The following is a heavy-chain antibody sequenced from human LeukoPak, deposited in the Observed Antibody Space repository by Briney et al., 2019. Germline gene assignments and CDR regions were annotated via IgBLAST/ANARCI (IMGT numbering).Heavy chain of an antibody. V-gene: IGHV3-23*01. CDR2: ISGSGGSR. Sequence: GGSLRLSCADSGFTFSSYAMNWVRQASGKGLEWVSGISGSGGSRYYADSVKGRFTISRDYSKNTLYLQMNSLRADDTAVYYCAKDVKGSYGMDVWSQGTTVTVSS. CDR1: GFTFSSYA. CDR3: AKDVKGSYGMDV. J-gene: IGHJ6*02.